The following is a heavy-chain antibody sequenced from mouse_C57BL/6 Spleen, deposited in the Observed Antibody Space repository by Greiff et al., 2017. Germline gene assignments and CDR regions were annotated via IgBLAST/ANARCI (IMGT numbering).Heavy chain of an antibody. J-gene: IGHJ1*03. Sequence: QVQLQQSGAELVRPGTSVKVSCKASGYAFTNYLIEWVKQRPGQGLAWIGVINPGSGGTYYNEKFKGKATLTAEKSSSTAYMLLSSLASEDSAVXFCARGGDYGRYFDVWGTGTTVTVSS. V-gene: IGHV1-54*01. CDR2: INPGSGGT. D-gene: IGHD2-13*01. CDR1: GYAFTNYL. CDR3: ARGGDYGRYFDV.